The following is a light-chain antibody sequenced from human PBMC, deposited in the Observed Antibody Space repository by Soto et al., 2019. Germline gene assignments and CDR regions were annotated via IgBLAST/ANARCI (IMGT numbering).Light chain of an antibody. CDR1: RSNVGNNA. CDR3: VAWDDNLNGWL. J-gene: IGLJ3*02. CDR2: YDD. Sequence: QSVLTQPPSVSEAPRQRVTISCSGSRSNVGNNAVDWYQQVPGQAPKLLIYYDDLLPAGVSDRFSGSKSGTSASLAISGLQSEDEADYYCVAWDDNLNGWLFGVGTKLTVL. V-gene: IGLV1-36*01.